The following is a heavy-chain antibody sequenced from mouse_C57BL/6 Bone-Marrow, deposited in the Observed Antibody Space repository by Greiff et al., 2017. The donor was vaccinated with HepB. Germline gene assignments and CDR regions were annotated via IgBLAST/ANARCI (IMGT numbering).Heavy chain of an antibody. CDR2: IRSKSNNYAT. D-gene: IGHD1-1*02. J-gene: IGHJ4*01. V-gene: IGHV10-1*01. CDR1: GFSFNTYA. CDR3: VRHDPSYGTRGDY. Sequence: EVQLVESGGGLVQPKGSLKLSCAASGFSFNTYAMNWVRQAPGKGLEWVARIRSKSNNYATYYADSVKDRFTISRDDSESMLYLQMNNLKTEDTAMYDCVRHDPSYGTRGDYWGQGTSVTVSS.